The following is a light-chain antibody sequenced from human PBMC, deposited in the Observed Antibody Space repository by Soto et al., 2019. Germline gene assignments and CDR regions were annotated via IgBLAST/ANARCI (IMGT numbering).Light chain of an antibody. CDR1: SSDVGGYEY. J-gene: IGLJ2*01. Sequence: QSALTQPASVSGSPGQSITISCTGTSSDVGGYEYVSWYQHHPGKAPKLIIYEVSNRPSGLSNRFSGSKSDNTASLTISGLQAEDEADYYCSSYTSSSTLVFGGGTQLTV. CDR3: SSYTSSSTLV. CDR2: EVS. V-gene: IGLV2-14*01.